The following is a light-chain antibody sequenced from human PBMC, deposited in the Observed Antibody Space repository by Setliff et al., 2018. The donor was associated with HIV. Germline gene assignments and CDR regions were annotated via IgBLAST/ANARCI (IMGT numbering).Light chain of an antibody. V-gene: IGLV2-14*03. J-gene: IGLJ2*01. CDR3: SSYAGSNNLGV. Sequence: QSALTQPASVSGSPGQSITISCTGTSSDVGGFNYVSWYQQHPGKAPKLMISDVSNRPSGVSNRFSGSKSGNTASLTISGLQAEDEADYYCSSYAGSNNLGVFGGGTQLT. CDR2: DVS. CDR1: SSDVGGFNY.